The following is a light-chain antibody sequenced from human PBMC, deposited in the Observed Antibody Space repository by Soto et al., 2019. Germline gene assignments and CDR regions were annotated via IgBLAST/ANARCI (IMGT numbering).Light chain of an antibody. CDR1: NTDVGGYNY. CDR3: TSYTPTGALV. CDR2: EVR. V-gene: IGLV2-14*01. J-gene: IGLJ6*01. Sequence: QSALTQPRSVSGSPGQSVTISCTGTNTDVGGYNYVSWYQHRPGKAPRLMIYEVRNRLSGVSNRFSGSKSGNTASLTISGLQSEDEADYYCTSYTPTGALVFGSGTKV.